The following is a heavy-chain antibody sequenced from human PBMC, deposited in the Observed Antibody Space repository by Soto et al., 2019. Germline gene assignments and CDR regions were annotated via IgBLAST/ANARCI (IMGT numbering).Heavy chain of an antibody. J-gene: IGHJ4*02. D-gene: IGHD1-26*01. CDR3: ARSRSELLMGNFDY. CDR2: IIPIFGTA. CDR1: GGTFSSYA. Sequence: ASVKVSCKASGGTFSSYAISWVRQAPGQGLEWMGGIIPIFGTANYAQKFQGRVTITADESTSTAYMELSSLRSEDTAVYYCARSRSELLMGNFDYWGQGTLVTVSS. V-gene: IGHV1-69*13.